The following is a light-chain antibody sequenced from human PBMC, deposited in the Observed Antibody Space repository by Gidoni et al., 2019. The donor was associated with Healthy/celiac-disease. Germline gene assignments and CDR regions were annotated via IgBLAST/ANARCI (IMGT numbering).Light chain of an antibody. CDR3: MQALQTPIT. V-gene: IGKV2-28*01. CDR1: QSLLHSNGYNY. Sequence: IVMTQPPLPLPVTPGEPASIPCRSSQSLLHSNGYNYLDWYLQKPGQSPQLLIYLGSNRASGVPDRFSGSGSGTDFTLKISRVEAEDVGVYYCMQALQTPITFGQXTRLEIK. J-gene: IGKJ5*01. CDR2: LGS.